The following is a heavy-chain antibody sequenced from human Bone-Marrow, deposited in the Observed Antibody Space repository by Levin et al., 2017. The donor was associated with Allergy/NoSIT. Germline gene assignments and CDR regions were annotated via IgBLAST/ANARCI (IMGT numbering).Heavy chain of an antibody. CDR2: ISYDGRDQ. D-gene: IGHD2-15*01. Sequence: GGSLRLSCEASGFSFNRNVMHWVRQAPGKGLEWVALISYDGRDQYYGDSLKGRFTISRDNSKNTLFLQMDSLRPEDTAVYYCATTEGYCSGSTCRHYSYGMDVWGQGTTVTVS. CDR3: ATTEGYCSGSTCRHYSYGMDV. CDR1: GFSFNRNV. J-gene: IGHJ6*02. V-gene: IGHV3-30*03.